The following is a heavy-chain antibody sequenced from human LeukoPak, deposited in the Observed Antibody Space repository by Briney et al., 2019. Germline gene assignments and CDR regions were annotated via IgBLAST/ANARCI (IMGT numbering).Heavy chain of an antibody. CDR1: ALTFSRFW. D-gene: IGHD1-26*01. CDR3: ARDGVAELMSALDY. J-gene: IGHJ4*02. CDR2: IRQDGSEK. Sequence: QTGGSLRLSCAASALTFSRFWMSWVRQAPGKGLEWVANIRQDGSEKYYVDSVRGRFTISRDNAKNSLYLQMNSLRAEDTAVYYCARDGVAELMSALDYWGQGILVTVSS. V-gene: IGHV3-7*01.